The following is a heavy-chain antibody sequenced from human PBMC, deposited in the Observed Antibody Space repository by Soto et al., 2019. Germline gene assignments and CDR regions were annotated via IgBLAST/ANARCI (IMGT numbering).Heavy chain of an antibody. V-gene: IGHV3-15*05. D-gene: IGHD3-10*02. CDR2: IKTKSDGAVT. CDR3: GRELFGGFV. J-gene: IGHJ4*02. Sequence: EVQLVESGGGLVKPGGSLRLSCVGSGLTLSDAWMNWVRQIPGKGPEWVGRIKTKSDGAVTDYAALAKGRFTISRDDSKKPVFLQMNSLKTGDTAVYYWGRELFGGFVGGQGTLVTVSS. CDR1: GLTLSDAW.